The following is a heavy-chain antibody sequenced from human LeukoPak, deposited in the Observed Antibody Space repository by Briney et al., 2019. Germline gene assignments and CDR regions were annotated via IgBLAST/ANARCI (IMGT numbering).Heavy chain of an antibody. CDR2: VWYDGSNK. CDR1: GLTFSSYG. CDR3: ARGGLLKYYYYGMDV. D-gene: IGHD6-25*01. Sequence: GGSLRLSCAASGLTFSSYGMHWVRQAPGKGLEWVAVVWYDGSNKYYADSVKGRFTISRDNSKNTLYLQMNSLRAEDTAVYYCARGGLLKYYYYGMDVWGQGTTVTVSS. J-gene: IGHJ6*02. V-gene: IGHV3-33*01.